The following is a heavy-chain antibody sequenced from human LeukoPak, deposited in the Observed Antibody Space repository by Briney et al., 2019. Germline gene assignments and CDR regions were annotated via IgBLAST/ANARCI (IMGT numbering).Heavy chain of an antibody. CDR2: INHSGST. V-gene: IGHV4-34*01. J-gene: IGHJ6*03. Sequence: SETLSLTCAVYGGSFSGYYWSWIRQPPGKGLEWIGEINHSGSTNYNPSLKSRVTISVDTSENQFSLKLSSVTAADTAVYYCARASSSWLYYYMDVWGKGTTVTVSS. CDR1: GGSFSGYY. D-gene: IGHD6-13*01. CDR3: ARASSSWLYYYMDV.